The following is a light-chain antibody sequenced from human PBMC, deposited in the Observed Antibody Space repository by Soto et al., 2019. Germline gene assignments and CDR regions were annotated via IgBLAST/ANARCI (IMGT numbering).Light chain of an antibody. CDR1: QGIGKD. CDR2: AVS. J-gene: IGKJ1*01. V-gene: IGKV1-17*01. CDR3: LQHYFYPRT. Sequence: DIQMTQSPSSLSASVGDSVTIACRASQGIGKDLNWYQQKPGKAPERLIYAVSALQSGVPSRFSGSVYGTEFTLTINSLQPEDSATYYCLQHYFYPRTFGQGTKVEVE.